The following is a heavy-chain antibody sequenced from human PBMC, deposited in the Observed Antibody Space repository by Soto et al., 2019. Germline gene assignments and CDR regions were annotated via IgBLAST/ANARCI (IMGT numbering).Heavy chain of an antibody. V-gene: IGHV1-3*01. D-gene: IGHD4-17*01. CDR1: GYTFTSYA. Sequence: ASVKVSCKASGYTFTSYAMHWVRQAPGQRLEWMGSINAGNGNTKYSQKFQGRVTITRDTSASTAYMELSSLRSEDTAVYYWLRGPTTVTTLHWFDPWGQGTLVTVS. CDR3: LRGPTTVTTLHWFDP. CDR2: INAGNGNT. J-gene: IGHJ5*02.